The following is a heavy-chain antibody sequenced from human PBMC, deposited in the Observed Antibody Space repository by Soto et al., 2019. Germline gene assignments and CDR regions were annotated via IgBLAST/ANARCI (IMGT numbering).Heavy chain of an antibody. J-gene: IGHJ6*02. CDR1: GGSFSGYY. V-gene: IGHV4-34*01. Sequence: NPSETLSLTCAVYGGSFSGYYWSWIRQPPGKGLEWIGEINHSGSTNYNPSLKSRVTISVDTSKNQFSLKLSSVTAADTAVYYCARMKSYYDSSGTPFGYYYYGMDVWGQGTTVTVSS. D-gene: IGHD3-22*01. CDR2: INHSGST. CDR3: ARMKSYYDSSGTPFGYYYYGMDV.